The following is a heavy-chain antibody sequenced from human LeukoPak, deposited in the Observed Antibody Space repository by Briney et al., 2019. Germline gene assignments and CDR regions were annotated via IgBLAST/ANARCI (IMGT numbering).Heavy chain of an antibody. V-gene: IGHV1-69*04. Sequence: SVKVSCKASGGTFSTYAISWVRQAPGQGLEWMGRIIPTLGIANYAQKFQGRVTIAADKSTSTAYMELSSLRSEDTAVYYCARPSPWGPADLDAFDIWGQGTMVTVSS. CDR1: GGTFSTYA. J-gene: IGHJ3*02. CDR3: ARPSPWGPADLDAFDI. CDR2: IIPTLGIA. D-gene: IGHD7-27*01.